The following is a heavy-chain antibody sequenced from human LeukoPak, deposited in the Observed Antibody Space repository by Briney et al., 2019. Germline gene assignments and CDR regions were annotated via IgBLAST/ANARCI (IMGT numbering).Heavy chain of an antibody. D-gene: IGHD6-19*01. CDR1: GYTFTSYA. CDR3: AREGIAVAGKGDFDY. CDR2: INAGNGNT. J-gene: IGHJ4*02. Sequence: ASVTVSCKASGYTFTSYAMHWVRQAPGQRLEWMGWINAGNGNTKYSQKFQGRVTITRDTSASTAYMELSSLRSEDTAVYYCAREGIAVAGKGDFDYWGQGTLVTVSS. V-gene: IGHV1-3*01.